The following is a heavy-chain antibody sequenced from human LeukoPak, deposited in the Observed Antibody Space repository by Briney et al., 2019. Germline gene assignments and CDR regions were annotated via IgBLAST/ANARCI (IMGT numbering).Heavy chain of an antibody. Sequence: QPGGSLRLSCAASGFTFSSYEMNWVRQAPGKGLEWVSYISTSGSTIYYADSVKGRFTISRDNAKNSLYLQMYSLRAEDTAVYYCARDGTYSSSADAFDIWGQGTMVTVSS. D-gene: IGHD6-13*01. CDR2: ISTSGSTI. V-gene: IGHV3-48*03. CDR1: GFTFSSYE. J-gene: IGHJ3*02. CDR3: ARDGTYSSSADAFDI.